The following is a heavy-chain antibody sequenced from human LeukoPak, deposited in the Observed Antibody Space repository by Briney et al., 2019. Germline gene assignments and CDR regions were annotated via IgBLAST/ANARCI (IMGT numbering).Heavy chain of an antibody. J-gene: IGHJ5*02. D-gene: IGHD6-13*01. Sequence: SETLSLTCTVSGGSISSYYWSWIRQPPGKGLEWIGYIYYSGSTNYNPSLKSRVTISVDTSKNQFFLRLSSVAATNPPVISVARVIAAAGTFWFDPWGQGTLVTVSS. CDR1: GGSISSYY. V-gene: IGHV4-59*01. CDR2: IYYSGST. CDR3: ARVIAAAGTFWFDP.